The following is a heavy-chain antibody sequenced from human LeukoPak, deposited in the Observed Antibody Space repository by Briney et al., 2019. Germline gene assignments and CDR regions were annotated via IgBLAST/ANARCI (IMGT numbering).Heavy chain of an antibody. V-gene: IGHV3-7*01. CDR1: GFTFSNYW. CDR2: VVQDGSDK. J-gene: IGHJ4*02. Sequence: SGGSLRLSCAASGFTFSNYWMSWVRQAPGKGLEWVANVVQDGSDKYYVDSVKGRFTISRDNAKNSLYLQMNSLRAEDTAVYYCARNNYYARDYWGQGTLVTVSS. CDR3: ARNNYYARDY. D-gene: IGHD1-26*01.